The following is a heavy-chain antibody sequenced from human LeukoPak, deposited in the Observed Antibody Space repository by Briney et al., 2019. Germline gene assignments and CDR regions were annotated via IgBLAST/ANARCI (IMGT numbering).Heavy chain of an antibody. Sequence: SETLSLTCTVSSGSISTYYWGWIRQPPGKGLEWIGNIYYSGNTYYNPSLKSRVAISVGTSKNQFSLKLSSVTAADTAVYYCARDGYLAVDYWGQGTLVTVSS. V-gene: IGHV4-39*07. CDR2: IYYSGNT. CDR1: SGSISTYY. J-gene: IGHJ4*02. CDR3: ARDGYLAVDY. D-gene: IGHD2-2*03.